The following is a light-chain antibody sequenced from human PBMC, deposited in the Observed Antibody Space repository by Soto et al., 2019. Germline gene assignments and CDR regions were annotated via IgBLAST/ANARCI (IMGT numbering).Light chain of an antibody. V-gene: IGLV2-14*01. CDR2: EVT. Sequence: QSALTQPASVSGSPGQSITISCTGTSSDIGAHDYVSWYRQHPGKAPKLLIYEVTNRPSGVSPRFSGSKSANTASLTISGFQVEDEADYYCSSHTSSASVVFGGGTKVTVL. CDR1: SSDIGAHDY. J-gene: IGLJ2*01. CDR3: SSHTSSASVV.